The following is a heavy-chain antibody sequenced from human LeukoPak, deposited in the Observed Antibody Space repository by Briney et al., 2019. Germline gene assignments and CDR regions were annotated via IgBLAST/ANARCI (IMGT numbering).Heavy chain of an antibody. V-gene: IGHV4-39*07. CDR1: GGSISSSSYY. Sequence: PSETLSLTCTVSGGSISSSSYYWGWIRQPPGKGLEWIGSIYYSGSTYYNPSLKSRVTISVDTSKNQFSLKLSSVTAADTAVYYCARGQRVRGFKGWFDPWGQRTLVTVSS. D-gene: IGHD3-10*01. CDR2: IYYSGST. J-gene: IGHJ5*02. CDR3: ARGQRVRGFKGWFDP.